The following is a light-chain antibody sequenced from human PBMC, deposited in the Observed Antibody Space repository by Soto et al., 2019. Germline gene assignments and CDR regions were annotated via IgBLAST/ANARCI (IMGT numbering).Light chain of an antibody. J-gene: IGKJ4*01. Sequence: DIQMTQSPSSLSASIGDRVTITCRASQSISSYLNWYQQKPGKAPKPLIYAAFSLQSGVPSRFRGSGSGTDFTLTISSLQPEDFAVYYCQQSYSTPLTFGGGTKVEIK. CDR1: QSISSY. CDR3: QQSYSTPLT. V-gene: IGKV1-39*01. CDR2: AAF.